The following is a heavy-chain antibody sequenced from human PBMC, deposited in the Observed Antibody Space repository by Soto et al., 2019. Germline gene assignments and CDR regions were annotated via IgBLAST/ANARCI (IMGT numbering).Heavy chain of an antibody. CDR1: GFTFSSYA. CDR2: ISYDGSNK. Sequence: PGGSLRLSCAASGFTFSSYAMHWVRQAPGKGLEWVAVISYDGSNKYYADSVKGRVTISRDNSKNTLYLQMNSLRAEDTAVYYCARGNYYDSSCYYYKNDYLGQGTLVTVSS. V-gene: IGHV3-30-3*01. CDR3: ARGNYYDSSCYYYKNDY. D-gene: IGHD3-22*01. J-gene: IGHJ4*02.